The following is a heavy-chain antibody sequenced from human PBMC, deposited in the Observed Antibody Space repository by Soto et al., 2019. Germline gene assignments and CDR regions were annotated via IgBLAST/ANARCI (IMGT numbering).Heavy chain of an antibody. Sequence: SETLSLTCTVSGGSISSSTYYWAWIRQPPGKRLEWIGSIHYSGYTYYNPSLKGRVTVSVDTSKNEFSLKLTSVTAADTAVYYCARERIYYATSAYPDYWGQATLVTVSS. CDR2: IHYSGYT. J-gene: IGHJ4*02. V-gene: IGHV4-39*02. D-gene: IGHD3-10*01. CDR3: ARERIYYATSAYPDY. CDR1: GGSISSSTYY.